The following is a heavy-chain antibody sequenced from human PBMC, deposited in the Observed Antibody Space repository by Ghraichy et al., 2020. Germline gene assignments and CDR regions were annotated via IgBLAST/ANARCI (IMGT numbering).Heavy chain of an antibody. D-gene: IGHD4-11*01. CDR2: ISGSGGST. Sequence: GESLNISCAASGFTFSSYAMSWVRQAPGKGLEWVSAISGSGGSTYYADSVKGRFTISRDNSKNTLYLQMNSLRAEDTAVYYCAKSSDDDYSNYGDYYYYGMDVWGQGTTVTVSS. CDR1: GFTFSSYA. V-gene: IGHV3-23*01. J-gene: IGHJ6*02. CDR3: AKSSDDDYSNYGDYYYYGMDV.